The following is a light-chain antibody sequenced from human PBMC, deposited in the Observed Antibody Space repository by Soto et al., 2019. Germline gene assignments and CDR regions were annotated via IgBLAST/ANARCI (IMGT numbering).Light chain of an antibody. CDR2: GAS. V-gene: IGKV3-20*01. J-gene: IGKJ4*01. CDR1: QSVSSSY. Sequence: EIVLTQSPGTLSLSPGERATLSCRASQSVSSSYLAWYQQKPGQAPRLLIYGASSRATGIPDRFSGSGSGTDFTLTISRLEPDDFAVYYCQQYGSSPLTFGGGTKGDIK. CDR3: QQYGSSPLT.